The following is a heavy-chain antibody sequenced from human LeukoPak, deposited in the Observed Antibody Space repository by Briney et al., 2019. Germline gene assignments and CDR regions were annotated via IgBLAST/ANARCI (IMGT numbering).Heavy chain of an antibody. D-gene: IGHD2/OR15-2a*01. J-gene: IGHJ4*02. CDR2: IRNSGSTI. V-gene: IGHV3-11*04. Sequence: PGGSLRLSCAASGFTFSDYYMSWIHQAPGKGLEWVSYIRNSGSTIDYADSVKGRFTFSRDNAKNSLYLQMNSLRAEDTAVYYCARVDSTDLDYWGQGTLVTVSS. CDR3: ARVDSTDLDY. CDR1: GFTFSDYY.